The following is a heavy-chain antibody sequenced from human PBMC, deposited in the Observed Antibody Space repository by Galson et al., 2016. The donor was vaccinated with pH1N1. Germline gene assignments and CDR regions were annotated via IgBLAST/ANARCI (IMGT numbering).Heavy chain of an antibody. J-gene: IGHJ6*02. CDR3: AQYCTRTTCPPHGMDV. Sequence: SVKVSCKASGYSFARYYLHWVRQAPGQDLEWMGVINPRDGSTVSAQKFQGRITVTKDTPTNTVYMDLNRLTSEDTAVYYCAQYCTRTTCPPHGMDVWGQGTSVSVSS. V-gene: IGHV1-46*03. D-gene: IGHD2-2*01. CDR1: GYSFARYY. CDR2: INPRDGST.